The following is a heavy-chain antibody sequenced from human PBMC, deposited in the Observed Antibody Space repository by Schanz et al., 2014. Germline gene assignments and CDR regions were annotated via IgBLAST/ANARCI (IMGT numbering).Heavy chain of an antibody. V-gene: IGHV3-13*04. CDR1: GFTFSSYD. CDR3: ARDGDFDY. J-gene: IGHJ4*02. Sequence: EVQLVESGGGLVQPGGSLRLSCAASGFTFSSYDMHWVRQVTGKGLEWVSGIGTAGDTYYPDSVKGRFTISRDNSKNTLFLQMSSLRAEDTAVYYCARDGDFDYWGQGTLVTVSS. CDR2: IGTAGDT.